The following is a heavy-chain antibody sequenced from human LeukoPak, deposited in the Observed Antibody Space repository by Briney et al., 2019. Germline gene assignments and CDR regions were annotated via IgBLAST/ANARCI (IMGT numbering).Heavy chain of an antibody. D-gene: IGHD3-3*01. CDR3: AKVGNDDFWSGYLQPD. CDR1: RFTFSSYA. J-gene: IGHJ4*02. V-gene: IGHV3-23*01. CDR2: ISGSGGTT. Sequence: GGSLRLSCAASRFTFSSYAMSWVRQVPGKGLEWVSAISGSGGTTYYADSVKGRFTISRDNSKNTLYLQMNSLRAEDTAVYYCAKVGNDDFWSGYLQPDWGQGTLVTVSS.